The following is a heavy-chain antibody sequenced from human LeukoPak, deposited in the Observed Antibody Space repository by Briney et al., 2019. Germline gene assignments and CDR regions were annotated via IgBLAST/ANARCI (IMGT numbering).Heavy chain of an antibody. CDR3: ARPIYSSGFGYDAFDI. CDR1: GGSISSYY. CDR2: IYTSGST. V-gene: IGHV4-4*07. Sequence: SETLSLTCTVSGGSISSYYWSWIRQPAGKGLEWIGRIYTSGSTNYNPSLKSRVTMSVDTSKNQFSLKLSSVTAADTAVYYCARPIYSSGFGYDAFDIWGQGTMVTVSS. J-gene: IGHJ3*02. D-gene: IGHD6-19*01.